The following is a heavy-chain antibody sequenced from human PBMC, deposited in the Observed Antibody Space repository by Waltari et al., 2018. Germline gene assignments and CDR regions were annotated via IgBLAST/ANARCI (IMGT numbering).Heavy chain of an antibody. D-gene: IGHD2-15*01. J-gene: IGHJ4*02. CDR2: SNPHNRGT. Sequence: QVQLVQSGAEVKKPGASVKVSCEASGYTFTDYYIHWVRQAPGQGLEWMGVSNPHNRGTNYAQKFQGRVTMTRDTSTSTAYMDLSGLRSDDTAVYYCARLGVSCSGTNCSSVDCWGQGTLVTVSS. CDR1: GYTFTDYY. V-gene: IGHV1-2*02. CDR3: ARLGVSCSGTNCSSVDC.